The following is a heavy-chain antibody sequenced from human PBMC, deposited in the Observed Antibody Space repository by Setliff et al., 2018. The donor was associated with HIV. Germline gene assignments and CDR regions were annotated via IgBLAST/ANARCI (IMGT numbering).Heavy chain of an antibody. J-gene: IGHJ4*02. CDR2: IDVNKGNT. V-gene: IGHV1-18*01. Sequence: ASVKVSCKASGGGFSNHAITWVRQAPGQGLEWMGWIDVNKGNTNYAEKFQGRVTLTTDTSTNTAYMEVRSLTSDDTAVYYCVRDGIIRTTRVFDYWGQGTLVTVSS. CDR3: VRDGIIRTTRVFDY. D-gene: IGHD3-16*02. CDR1: GGGFSNHA.